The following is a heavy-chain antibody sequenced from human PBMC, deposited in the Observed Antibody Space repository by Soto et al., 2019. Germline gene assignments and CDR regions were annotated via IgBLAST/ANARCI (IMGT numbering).Heavy chain of an antibody. Sequence: QVQLQESGPGLVKPSETLSLTCTVSGGSISSYYWSWIRQPPGKGLEWIGYIYYSGSTNYNPSLKSRVTISVDTSKNQFSLKLSSVTAADTAVYYCARDRPIGNSYGSFDYWGQGTLVTVSS. CDR2: IYYSGST. CDR3: ARDRPIGNSYGSFDY. CDR1: GGSISSYY. J-gene: IGHJ4*02. D-gene: IGHD5-18*01. V-gene: IGHV4-59*01.